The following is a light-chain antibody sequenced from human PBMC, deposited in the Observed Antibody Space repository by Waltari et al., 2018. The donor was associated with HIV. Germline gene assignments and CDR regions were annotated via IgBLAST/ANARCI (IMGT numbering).Light chain of an antibody. V-gene: IGLV2-23*02. J-gene: IGLJ2*01. CDR1: SSDVGSYNL. Sequence: QSALTQPASVSGSPGQSITISCTGTSSDVGSYNLVSWYQQHPGKAPKLMIYEVSKRPSGVSNRFSGFKAGNTASLTISGLQAEDEAYYYCCSYAGSSTLVFGGGTKLTVL. CDR3: CSYAGSSTLV. CDR2: EVS.